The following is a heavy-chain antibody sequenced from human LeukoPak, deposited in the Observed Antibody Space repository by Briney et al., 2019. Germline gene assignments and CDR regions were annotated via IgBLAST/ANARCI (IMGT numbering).Heavy chain of an antibody. D-gene: IGHD3-22*01. CDR3: ARAEDSSGYYSDLDY. J-gene: IGHJ4*02. Sequence: ASVKVSCKASGYTFTSYAMHWVRQAPGQRLEWMGWINAGNGNTKYSQKFQGRVTITRDTSASTAYMELSSLRSEDTAVYYCARAEDSSGYYSDLDYWGQGTLVTVSS. CDR1: GYTFTSYA. CDR2: INAGNGNT. V-gene: IGHV1-3*01.